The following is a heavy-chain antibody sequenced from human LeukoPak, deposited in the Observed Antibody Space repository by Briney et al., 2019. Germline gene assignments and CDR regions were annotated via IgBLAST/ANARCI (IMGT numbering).Heavy chain of an antibody. CDR2: IYYSGST. CDR1: GGSVSSGSYY. CDR3: ARLTLGGSFDY. J-gene: IGHJ4*02. D-gene: IGHD3-10*01. V-gene: IGHV4-61*01. Sequence: SETLSLTCTVSGGSVSSGSYYWSWIRQPPGKGLEWIEYIYYSGSTNYNPSLKSRLTISVDTSKNQFSLKLSSVTAADTAVYYCARLTLGGSFDYWGQGTLVTVSS.